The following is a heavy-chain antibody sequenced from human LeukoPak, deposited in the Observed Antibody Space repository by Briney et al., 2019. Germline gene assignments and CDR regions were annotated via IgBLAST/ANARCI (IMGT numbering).Heavy chain of an antibody. J-gene: IGHJ4*02. V-gene: IGHV4-34*01. CDR3: ARGGWELPEGSLDY. CDR1: GGSFSGYY. Sequence: PSETLPLTCAVYGGSFSGYYWSWIRQPPGKGLEWIGEINHSGSTNFNPSLKSRVTISVDASKNQFSLKLSSVTAADTAVYYCARGGWELPEGSLDYWGQGTLVTVSS. CDR2: INHSGST. D-gene: IGHD1-26*01.